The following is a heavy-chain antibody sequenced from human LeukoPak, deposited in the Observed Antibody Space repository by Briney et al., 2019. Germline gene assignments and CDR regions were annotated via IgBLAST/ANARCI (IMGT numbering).Heavy chain of an antibody. D-gene: IGHD3-9*01. CDR1: GYTFTSYD. CDR3: ARAYDILTGYFSKPQYYFDY. J-gene: IGHJ4*02. Sequence: ASVKVSCKASGYTFTSYDINWVRQAPGQGLEWMGWISAYNGNTNYAQELQGRVTMTTDTSTSTAYMELRSLRSDDTAVYYCARAYDILTGYFSKPQYYFDYWGQGTLVTVSS. CDR2: ISAYNGNT. V-gene: IGHV1-18*01.